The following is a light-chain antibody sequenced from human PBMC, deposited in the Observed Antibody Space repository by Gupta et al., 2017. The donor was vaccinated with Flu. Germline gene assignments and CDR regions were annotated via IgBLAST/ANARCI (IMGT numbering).Light chain of an antibody. CDR3: QRSAALPLT. CDR1: QDISNS. CDR2: DAF. Sequence: DIEMTQSPASVSASVRDRLIVTCQASQDISNSLNWYQQKSGKAPELLIYDAFNLKAGVPLSFSGSGSGTYFTLTITSLQPEDFATYYCQRSAALPLTFGPGTRVET. V-gene: IGKV1-33*01. J-gene: IGKJ5*01.